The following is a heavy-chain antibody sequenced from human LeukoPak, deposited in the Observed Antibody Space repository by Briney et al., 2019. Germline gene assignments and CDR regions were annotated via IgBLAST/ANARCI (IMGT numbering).Heavy chain of an antibody. Sequence: ASVKVSCKASGYTFTSYAMNWVRQAPGQGLEWMGWINTNTGNPTYAQGFTGRFVFSLDTSVSTAYLQISSLKAEDTAVYYCTREGAAAGTVQQDYWGQGTLVTVSS. CDR2: INTNTGNP. V-gene: IGHV7-4-1*02. CDR1: GYTFTSYA. J-gene: IGHJ4*02. D-gene: IGHD6-13*01. CDR3: TREGAAAGTVQQDY.